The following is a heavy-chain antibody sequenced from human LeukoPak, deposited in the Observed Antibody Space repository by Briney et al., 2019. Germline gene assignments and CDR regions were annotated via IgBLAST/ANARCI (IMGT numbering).Heavy chain of an antibody. D-gene: IGHD1-26*01. V-gene: IGHV3-53*01. CDR2: IYSGSSS. Sequence: GSLRLSCAASGFTFSSYWMSWVRQAPGKGLEWVSVIYSGSSSYYADSVKGRFTISRDNSKNMLYLQMNSLRVEDTAVYYCAREGGSYYFDYWGQGTLVTVSS. CDR3: AREGGSYYFDY. J-gene: IGHJ4*02. CDR1: GFTFSSYW.